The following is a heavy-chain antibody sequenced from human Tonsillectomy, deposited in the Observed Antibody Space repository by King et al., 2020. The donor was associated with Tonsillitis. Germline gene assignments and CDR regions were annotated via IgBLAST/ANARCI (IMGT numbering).Heavy chain of an antibody. CDR3: ATELLWELPNGYYYYGMDV. Sequence: QLVQSGAEVKKPGASVKVSCKVSGYTLTELSMHWVRQAPGKGLEWMGGFDPEDGETSYAQKFQGRVTMTEDTSTDKAYMELSSLRSEDTAVYYCATELLWELPNGYYYYGMDVWGQGTTVTVSS. D-gene: IGHD1-26*01. CDR1: GYTLTELS. CDR2: FDPEDGET. J-gene: IGHJ6*02. V-gene: IGHV1-24*01.